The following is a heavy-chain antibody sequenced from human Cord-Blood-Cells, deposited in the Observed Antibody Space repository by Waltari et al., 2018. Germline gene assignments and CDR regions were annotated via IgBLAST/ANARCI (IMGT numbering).Heavy chain of an antibody. CDR1: GFTFSSYA. CDR2: ISDDGSNK. CDR3: ARGGSTSCYTQIDY. D-gene: IGHD2-2*02. J-gene: IGHJ4*02. Sequence: QVQLVESGGGVVQPGRSLRLSCAASGFTFSSYAMHWVRQAPGKGLEWVEVISDDGSNKYYADTVKGRFTISRDNSKNTLYLQMNSLRAEDTAVYYCARGGSTSCYTQIDYWGQGTLVTVSS. V-gene: IGHV3-30-3*01.